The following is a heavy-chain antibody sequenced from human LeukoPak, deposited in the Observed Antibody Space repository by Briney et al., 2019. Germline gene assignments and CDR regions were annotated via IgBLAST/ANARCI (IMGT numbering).Heavy chain of an antibody. CDR1: GGSISSYY. CDR2: IYISGST. CDR3: ARVPPPLTHTGYSSSFLYFDL. D-gene: IGHD6-6*01. Sequence: SETLSLTCTVSGGSISSYYWSWIRQPAGKGLEWIGLIYISGSTNYNPSLKSRVTMSVDTSKNQFSLKLSSVTAADTAVYYCARVPPPLTHTGYSSSFLYFDLWGRGTLVTVSS. V-gene: IGHV4-4*07. J-gene: IGHJ2*01.